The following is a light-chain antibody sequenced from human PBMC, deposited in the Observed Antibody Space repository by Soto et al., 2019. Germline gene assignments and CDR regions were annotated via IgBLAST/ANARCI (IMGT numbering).Light chain of an antibody. Sequence: DIQITKTPSSLSPSVGDSVTITRRASQNIRNWLAGYQQKPGKAPTPLIYDASSLKSGVPARFSGSGSGTEFTLTISSLQPEDFATYYCQQYNTYSTFGQGTRLEIK. CDR1: QNIRNW. V-gene: IGKV1-5*01. J-gene: IGKJ5*01. CDR2: DAS. CDR3: QQYNTYST.